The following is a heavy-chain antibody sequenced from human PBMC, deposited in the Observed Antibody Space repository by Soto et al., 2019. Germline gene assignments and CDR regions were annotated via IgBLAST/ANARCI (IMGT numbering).Heavy chain of an antibody. CDR1: GFDFSYYT. CDR3: ARLRSDAFDI. CDR2: ISASSSHK. J-gene: IGHJ3*02. Sequence: EVQLVESGGRLVKPGESLRLSCVASGFDFSYYTMNWVRQAPGKGLEWVSAISASSSHKYSADSVRGRFTFSRDNANNSLYLQMNNLRVKDTAVYYCARLRSDAFDIWGQGTLVTVSS. D-gene: IGHD4-17*01. V-gene: IGHV3-21*02.